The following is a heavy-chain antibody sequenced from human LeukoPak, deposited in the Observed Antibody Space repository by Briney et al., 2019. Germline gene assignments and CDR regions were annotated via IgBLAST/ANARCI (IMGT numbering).Heavy chain of an antibody. CDR3: ARDGRSGYEDL. CDR1: GVSIKANSDY. V-gene: IGHV4-39*07. J-gene: IGHJ5*02. Sequence: SETLSLTCNVSGVSIKANSDYWGWLRQPPGKGLEWIGSIYHVGGTYYNPSLKSRVTISIDTSKNQFSLRLTSVTAADTAIYYCARDGRSGYEDLWGPGTLVTVSS. CDR2: IYHVGGT. D-gene: IGHD5-12*01.